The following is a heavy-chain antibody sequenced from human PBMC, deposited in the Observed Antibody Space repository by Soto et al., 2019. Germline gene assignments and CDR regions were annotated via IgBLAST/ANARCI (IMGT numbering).Heavy chain of an antibody. D-gene: IGHD3-22*01. CDR1: GFTFSLYS. J-gene: IGHJ6*02. CDR3: ARSYYDSSASYASYGMDV. Sequence: GALRLSCGASGFTFSLYSMNWVRQAPGKGLEWISHISASSRTLFYADSVKGRFTISRDNAKNSLYLQMNSLRAEDTAVYYCARSYYDSSASYASYGMDVWGQGTTVTVYS. CDR2: ISASSRTL. V-gene: IGHV3-48*01.